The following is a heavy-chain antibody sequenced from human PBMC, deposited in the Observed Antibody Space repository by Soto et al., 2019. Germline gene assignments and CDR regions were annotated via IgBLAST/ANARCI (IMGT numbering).Heavy chain of an antibody. J-gene: IGHJ3*02. Sequence: EVPLVESGGGLVEPGGSLRLSCAASGITFSNAWMNWVRKAPGKGLEYIGRIRSKTDGGTTEYAAPVEGRFTVSRDDSKNTLYLQMSGLKTEDTAVYYCTTTRRGTKVFDTWGQGTLVTVSS. V-gene: IGHV3-15*01. CDR1: GITFSNAW. CDR3: TTTRRGTKVFDT. D-gene: IGHD2-8*01. CDR2: IRSKTDGGTT.